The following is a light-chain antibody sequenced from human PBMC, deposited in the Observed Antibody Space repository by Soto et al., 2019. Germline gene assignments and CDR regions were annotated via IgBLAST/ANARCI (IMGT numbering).Light chain of an antibody. V-gene: IGLV2-14*01. CDR1: SSDIGHYDY. CDR3: CSLTTSHTYV. J-gene: IGLJ1*01. CDR2: HVT. Sequence: QSVLTQPASVSGSPGQSITISCTGTSSDIGHYDYVSWYQQHLGKAPKLMIYHVTYRPSGVSNRYSGSKSGNPASLTISGLQADDEADYYCCSLTTSHTYVFGSGTKVTVL.